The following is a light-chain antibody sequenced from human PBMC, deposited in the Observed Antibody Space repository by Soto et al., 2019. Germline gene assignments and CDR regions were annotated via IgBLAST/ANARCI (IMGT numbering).Light chain of an antibody. Sequence: DIQMTQSPSTLSASVGDRVTISCRASQNIDSWLAWYQRKPGSAPKLLIYKASTLESGVPSRFSGSGSGTEFTLTINSLQPADFATYYCQQYGRYSTFGQGTKVEVE. J-gene: IGKJ1*01. CDR1: QNIDSW. CDR2: KAS. CDR3: QQYGRYST. V-gene: IGKV1-5*03.